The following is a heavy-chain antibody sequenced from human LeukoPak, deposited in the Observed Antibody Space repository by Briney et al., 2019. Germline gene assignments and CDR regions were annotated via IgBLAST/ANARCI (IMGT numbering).Heavy chain of an antibody. V-gene: IGHV1-69*05. Sequence: ASVKVSCXASGGTFSSYAISWVRQAPGQGLEWMARIIPIFGTANYAQKFQGRVTITTDESTSTAYMELSSLRSEDTAVFYCARGDVEMATIWWFDYWGREPWSPSPQ. CDR1: GGTFSSYA. D-gene: IGHD5-24*01. J-gene: IGHJ4*02. CDR3: ARGDVEMATIWWFDY. CDR2: IIPIFGTA.